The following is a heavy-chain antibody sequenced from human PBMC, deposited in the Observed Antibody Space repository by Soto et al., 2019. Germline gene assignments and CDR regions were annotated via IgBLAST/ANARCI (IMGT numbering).Heavy chain of an antibody. CDR2: MNPNSGNT. J-gene: IGHJ6*02. D-gene: IGHD3-3*01. CDR3: ARAVLGDFWSGYAEFYYYYGMDV. CDR1: GYTFTSYD. Sequence: ASVKVSCKASGYTFTSYDINWVRQATGQGLEWMGWMNPNSGNTGYAQKFQGRVTMTRNTSISTAYMELSSLRSEDTAVYYCARAVLGDFWSGYAEFYYYYGMDVWGQGTTVTRLL. V-gene: IGHV1-8*01.